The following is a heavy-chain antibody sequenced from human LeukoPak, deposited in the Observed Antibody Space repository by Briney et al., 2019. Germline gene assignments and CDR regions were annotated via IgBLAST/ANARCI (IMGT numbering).Heavy chain of an antibody. CDR1: GFTFSSYA. CDR2: VSGSGGST. CDR3: AKVQWSWFDP. J-gene: IGHJ5*02. D-gene: IGHD6-19*01. Sequence: AGGSLRLSCAASGFTFSSYAMSWVRQAPGKGLEWVSAVSGSGGSTYYADSVKGRFTTSRDNSKNTLYLQMNSLRAEDTAVYYCAKVQWSWFDPWGQGTLVTVSP. V-gene: IGHV3-23*01.